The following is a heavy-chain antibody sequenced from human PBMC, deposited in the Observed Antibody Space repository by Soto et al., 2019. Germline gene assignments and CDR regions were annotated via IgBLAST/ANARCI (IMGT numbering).Heavy chain of an antibody. CDR2: MNPNSGNT. D-gene: IGHD4-17*01. J-gene: IGHJ3*02. CDR3: ARGGGDYGDYEGDAFDI. CDR1: GYTFTSYD. V-gene: IGHV1-8*01. Sequence: QVQLVQSGAEVKKPGASVKVSCKASGYTFTSYDINWVRQATGQGLEWMGWMNPNSGNTGYAQKFQGRVTMTRNTSISTAYMGLSRLRSEDTAVYYCARGGGDYGDYEGDAFDIWGQGTMVTVSS.